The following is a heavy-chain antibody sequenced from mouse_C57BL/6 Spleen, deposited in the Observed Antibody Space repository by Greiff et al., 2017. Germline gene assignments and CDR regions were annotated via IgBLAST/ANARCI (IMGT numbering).Heavy chain of an antibody. CDR3: ATKDGYYVDAMDY. J-gene: IGHJ4*01. CDR2: ISYDGSN. D-gene: IGHD2-3*01. CDR1: GYSITSGYY. Sequence: DVKLQESGPGLVKPSQSLSLTCSFTGYSITSGYYWNWIRQFPGNKLEWMGYISYDGSNNYNPSLKNRISITRDTAKNQFFLKLNSVTTEDTATYYCATKDGYYVDAMDYWGQGTSVTVSS. V-gene: IGHV3-6*01.